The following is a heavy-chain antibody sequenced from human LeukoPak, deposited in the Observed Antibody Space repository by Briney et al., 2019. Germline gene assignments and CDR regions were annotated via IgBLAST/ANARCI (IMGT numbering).Heavy chain of an antibody. CDR1: GGSISSYY. CDR3: AREIAGNFDY. Sequence: SETLSLTCTVSGGSISSYYWSWIRQPPGKGLEWIGYIYYGGSTNYNPSLKSRVTISVDTSKNQFSLKLSSVTAADTAVYYCAREIAGNFDYWGQGTLVTVSS. V-gene: IGHV4-59*01. D-gene: IGHD2-15*01. CDR2: IYYGGST. J-gene: IGHJ4*02.